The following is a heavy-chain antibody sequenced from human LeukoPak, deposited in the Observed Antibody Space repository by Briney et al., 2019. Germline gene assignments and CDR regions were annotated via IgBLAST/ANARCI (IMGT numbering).Heavy chain of an antibody. CDR3: ARLTPLEQKLVSPAIDY. V-gene: IGHV4-59*08. CDR1: GGSISSYY. CDR2: IYYPWST. Sequence: SETLSLTCTVSGGSISSYYWTWIRQPPRQGMEWIGYIYYPWSTNFKPSLKRRGTISVDTYKNQFSLHLRSVTAADTAVYYCARLTPLEQKLVSPAIDYWGQGTLVTVSS. D-gene: IGHD6-13*01. J-gene: IGHJ4*02.